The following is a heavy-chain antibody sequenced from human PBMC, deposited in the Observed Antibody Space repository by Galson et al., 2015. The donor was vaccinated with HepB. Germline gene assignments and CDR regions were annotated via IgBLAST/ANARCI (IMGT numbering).Heavy chain of an antibody. D-gene: IGHD5-18*01. J-gene: IGHJ6*02. CDR2: IIPIFGTA. Sequence: SVKVSCKASGGTFSSYAISWVRQAPGQGLEWMGGIIPIFGTANYAQKFQGRVTITADESTSTAYMELSSLRSEDTAVYCCARGLVGVQLWSSLYGMDVWGQGTTVTVSS. CDR1: GGTFSSYA. CDR3: ARGLVGVQLWSSLYGMDV. V-gene: IGHV1-69*13.